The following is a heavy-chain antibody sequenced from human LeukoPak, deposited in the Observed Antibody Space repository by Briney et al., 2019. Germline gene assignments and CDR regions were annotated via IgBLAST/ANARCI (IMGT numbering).Heavy chain of an antibody. CDR1: GFTFSNAW. J-gene: IGHJ4*02. CDR3: TAVVVVAATGELSWYYFDY. D-gene: IGHD2-15*01. V-gene: IGHV3-15*01. Sequence: GSLRLSCAASGFTFSNAWMSWVRQAPGKGLEWVGRIKSKTDGGTTDYAAPVKGRLTISRDDSKNTLYLQMNSLKTEDTAVYYCTAVVVVAATGELSWYYFDYWGQGTLVTVSS. CDR2: IKSKTDGGTT.